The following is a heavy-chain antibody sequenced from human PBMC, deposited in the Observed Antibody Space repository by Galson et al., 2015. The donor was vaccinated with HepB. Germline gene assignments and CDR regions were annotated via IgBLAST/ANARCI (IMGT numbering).Heavy chain of an antibody. CDR3: AKPLYDNSGWIYYYGD. J-gene: IGHJ4*02. CDR2: TSDGGAGT. V-gene: IGHV3-23*01. CDR1: GFTFSTYA. Sequence: SLRLSCAASGFTFSTYAMSWVRQAPGKGLEWISATSDGGAGTAYADSVWGRFTISRDNSKNTLYLQLNSLRVEDTAIYYCAKPLYDNSGWIYYYGDWGQGTLVTVSS. D-gene: IGHD3-22*01.